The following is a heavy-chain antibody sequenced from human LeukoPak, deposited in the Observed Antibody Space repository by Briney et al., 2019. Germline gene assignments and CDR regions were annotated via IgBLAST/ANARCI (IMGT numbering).Heavy chain of an antibody. CDR1: GGSISSGDYY. CDR3: ARGFSVVVVPGRDYYYYGMDV. CDR2: IYYSGST. Sequence: PSQTLSLTCTVSGGSISSGDYYWSWIRQPPGKGLEWIGYIYYSGSTYYNPSLKSRVTISVDTSKNQFSLKLSSVTAADTAVYYCARGFSVVVVPGRDYYYYGMDVWGQGTTVTVSS. D-gene: IGHD3-22*01. J-gene: IGHJ6*02. V-gene: IGHV4-30-4*01.